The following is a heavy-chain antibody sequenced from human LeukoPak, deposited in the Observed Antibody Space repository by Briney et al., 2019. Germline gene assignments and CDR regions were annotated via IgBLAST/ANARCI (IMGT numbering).Heavy chain of an antibody. CDR2: IYTSGST. CDR1: GGSISSSNW. Sequence: PSETLSLTCAVSGGSISSSNWWSWVRQPPGKGLEWIGRIYTSGSTNYNPSLKSRVTISVDTSKNQFSLKLSSVTAADTAVYYCARGGPSTVTTFNYYYYYMDVWGKGTTVTVSS. V-gene: IGHV4-4*02. CDR3: ARGGPSTVTTFNYYYYYMDV. D-gene: IGHD4-17*01. J-gene: IGHJ6*03.